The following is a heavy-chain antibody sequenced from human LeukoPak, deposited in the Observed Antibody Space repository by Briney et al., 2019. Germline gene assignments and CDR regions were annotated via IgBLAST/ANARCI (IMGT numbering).Heavy chain of an antibody. CDR2: IYYSGST. V-gene: IGHV4-59*01. J-gene: IGHJ5*02. CDR3: ARDRGRSARGRWFDP. Sequence: SETLYLTCTVSGGSISSYYWSWIRQPPGKGLEWIGYIYYSGSTNYNPSLKSRVTISVDTSKNQFSLKLSSVTAADTAVYYCARDRGRSARGRWFDPWGQGTLVTVSS. CDR1: GGSISSYY. D-gene: IGHD3-3*01.